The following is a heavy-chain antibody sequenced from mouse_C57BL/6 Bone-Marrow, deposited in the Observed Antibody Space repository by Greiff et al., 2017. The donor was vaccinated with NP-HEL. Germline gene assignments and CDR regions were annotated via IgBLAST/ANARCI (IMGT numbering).Heavy chain of an antibody. V-gene: IGHV1-54*01. CDR1: GYAFTNYL. J-gene: IGHJ1*01. CDR3: ARCHYGYDRLDYFWYFDV. D-gene: IGHD2-2*01. CDR2: INPGSGGT. Sequence: QVQLQQSGAELVRPGTSVKVSCKASGYAFTNYLIEWVKQRPGQGLEWIGVINPGSGGTNYNEKFKGKATLTADKSSSTAYMQLSSLTSEDSAVYFCARCHYGYDRLDYFWYFDVWGAGTTVTVSS.